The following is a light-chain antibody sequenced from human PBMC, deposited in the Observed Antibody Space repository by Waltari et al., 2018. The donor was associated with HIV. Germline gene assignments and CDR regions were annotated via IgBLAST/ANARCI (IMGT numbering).Light chain of an antibody. V-gene: IGKV1-27*01. J-gene: IGKJ1*01. Sequence: DFQMTQSPSSLSASVGDRVTVTCRASQGISNYLAWYQQKPGKVPKLLIYAASTLHSGVPSRFSGSGSGTDFTLSISSLQPEDAATYYCQRYNNAPRPFGQGTKVEIK. CDR1: QGISNY. CDR2: AAS. CDR3: QRYNNAPRP.